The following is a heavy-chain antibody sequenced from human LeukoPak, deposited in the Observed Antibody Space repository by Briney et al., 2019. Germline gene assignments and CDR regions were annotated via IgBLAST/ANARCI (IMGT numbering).Heavy chain of an antibody. Sequence: GGSLRLSCLASGFTFSNFGMSWVRHTAGKGLEWVSAINESGDATFYADSVQGRFTISRDKFKNTLYLQMNSLRAEDTAVYYCASRYGSGSNNWLDPWGQGTLVTVSS. CDR2: INESGDAT. CDR3: ASRYGSGSNNWLDP. V-gene: IGHV3-23*01. J-gene: IGHJ5*02. D-gene: IGHD3-10*01. CDR1: GFTFSNFG.